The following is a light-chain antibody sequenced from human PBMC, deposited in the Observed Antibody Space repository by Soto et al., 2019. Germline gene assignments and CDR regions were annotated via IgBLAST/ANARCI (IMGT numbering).Light chain of an antibody. J-gene: IGKJ1*01. CDR1: QSVSSY. CDR2: DAS. CDR3: QQYNNWPPRT. Sequence: IVLTQSPATLSLSPVERATLSCRASQSVSSYLVWYQQKPGQAPRLLIYDASTRATGIPARFSGSGSGTEFTLTISSLQSEDFAVYYCQQYNNWPPRTFGQGTKVDIK. V-gene: IGKV3-15*01.